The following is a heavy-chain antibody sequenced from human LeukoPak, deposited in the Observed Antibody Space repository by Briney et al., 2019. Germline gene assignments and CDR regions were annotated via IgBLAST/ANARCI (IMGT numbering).Heavy chain of an antibody. V-gene: IGHV3-33*08. J-gene: IGHJ4*02. CDR2: IWYDGSNK. D-gene: IGHD1-26*01. Sequence: GGSLRLSCAASGFTFSSYSMNWVRQAPGKGLEWVAVIWYDGSNKYYADSVKGRFTISRDNSKNTLYLQMNSLRAEDTAVYYCAREGSGLDYWGQGTLVTVSS. CDR1: GFTFSSYS. CDR3: AREGSGLDY.